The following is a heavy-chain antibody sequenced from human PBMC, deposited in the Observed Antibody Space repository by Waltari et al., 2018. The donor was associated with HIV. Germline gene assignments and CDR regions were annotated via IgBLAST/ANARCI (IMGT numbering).Heavy chain of an antibody. CDR3: ARDFALDS. CDR1: GFSLSNYG. J-gene: IGHJ4*02. Sequence: QVQLVESGGGVVQPGKSLRLSCAASGFSLSNYGMHWVRQAPGKGLEWVALIWYDGSNKYYGDSAKGRFTISRDISKNTLYLQMNSLRAEDTAVYFCARDFALDSWGPGTLVTVSS. CDR2: IWYDGSNK. V-gene: IGHV3-33*01.